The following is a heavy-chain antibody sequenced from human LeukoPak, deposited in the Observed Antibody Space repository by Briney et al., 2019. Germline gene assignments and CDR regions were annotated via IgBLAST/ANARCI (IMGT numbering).Heavy chain of an antibody. CDR3: ARDNGAVTVGTYYYYGMDV. Sequence: ASVKVSCKASGYTFTSYYMHWVRQAPGQGLEWMGIINPSGGSTSYAQKFQGRVTMTRDTSTSTVYMELSSLRSEDTAVYYCARDNGAVTVGTYYYYGMDVWGQGTTVTVSS. D-gene: IGHD2-21*02. V-gene: IGHV1-46*01. J-gene: IGHJ6*02. CDR1: GYTFTSYY. CDR2: INPSGGST.